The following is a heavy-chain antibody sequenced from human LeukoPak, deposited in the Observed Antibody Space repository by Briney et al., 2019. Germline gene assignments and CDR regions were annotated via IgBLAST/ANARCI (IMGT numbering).Heavy chain of an antibody. V-gene: IGHV4-39*07. CDR2: IYYSGST. J-gene: IGHJ4*02. CDR3: ARGRAYYDSSGTSDFDY. D-gene: IGHD3-22*01. Sequence: SETLSLTCTVSGGSISSSSYYWGWIRQPPGKGLEWIGSIYYSGSTYYNPSLKSRVTISVDTSKNQFSLKLSSVTAADTAVYYCARGRAYYDSSGTSDFDYWGQGTLVTVSS. CDR1: GGSISSSSYY.